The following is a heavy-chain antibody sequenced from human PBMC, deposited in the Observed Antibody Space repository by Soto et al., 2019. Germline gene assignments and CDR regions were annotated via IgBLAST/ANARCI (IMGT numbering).Heavy chain of an antibody. CDR1: GFSFSSYA. CDR3: FFFNGTATNVCYSHY. D-gene: IGHD2-15*01. J-gene: IGHJ4*01. V-gene: IGHV3-30-3*01. Sequence: GRYAKLGCAASGFSFSSYAIHWVRQAPGKGLEWVAVISYDGSNKYYADSVKGRFTISRDNSKNTLYLQMNSLRAEDTAVYYCFFFNGTATNVCYSHY. CDR2: ISYDGSNK.